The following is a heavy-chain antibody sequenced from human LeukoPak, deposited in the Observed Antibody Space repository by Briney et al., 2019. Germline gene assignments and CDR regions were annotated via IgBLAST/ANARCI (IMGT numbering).Heavy chain of an antibody. CDR3: TRGGVLDN. CDR2: IYGGGET. V-gene: IGHV3-66*01. CDR1: GFSVSGNY. Sequence: GGSLRLSCAASGFSVSGNYMTWVRQAPGKGLEWVSVIYGGGETYYADSVKGRFTISRDNSENTLHLQMNGLRGDDTAVYYCTRGGVLDNWGRGTLVTVSS. D-gene: IGHD3-10*01. J-gene: IGHJ4*02.